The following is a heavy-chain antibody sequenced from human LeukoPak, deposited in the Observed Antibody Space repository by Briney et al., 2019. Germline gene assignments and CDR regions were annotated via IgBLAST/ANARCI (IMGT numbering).Heavy chain of an antibody. CDR2: IYSGGST. CDR1: GFTVSSNY. J-gene: IGHJ4*02. D-gene: IGHD2-15*01. Sequence: PGGSLRLSCAAYGFTVSSNYMSWVRQAPGKGLEWVSVIYSGGSTYYADSVKGRFTISRDNSKNTLYLQMNSLRAEDTAVYYCARILGYCSGGSCYHFDYWGQGTLVTVSS. CDR3: ARILGYCSGGSCYHFDY. V-gene: IGHV3-66*01.